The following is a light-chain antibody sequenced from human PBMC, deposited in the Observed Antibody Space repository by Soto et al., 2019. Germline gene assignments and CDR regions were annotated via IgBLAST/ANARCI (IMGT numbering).Light chain of an antibody. CDR1: SSDVGYYNY. CDR3: SSYTSSSILYV. J-gene: IGLJ1*01. CDR2: DVS. Sequence: QSVLTQPRSVSGSPGQSVTISCTGTSSDVGYYNYVSWYQQYPGKAPKLMIYDVSGRPSGVPDRFSGSKSGNTASLTISGLQAEDEADYYCSSYTSSSILYVFGTGTKVTVL. V-gene: IGLV2-11*01.